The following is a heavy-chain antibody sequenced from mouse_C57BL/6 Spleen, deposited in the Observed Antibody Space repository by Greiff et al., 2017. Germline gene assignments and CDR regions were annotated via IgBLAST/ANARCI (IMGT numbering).Heavy chain of an antibody. CDR3: ARQGGLPDWYFDV. J-gene: IGHJ1*03. Sequence: EVKLQESGGGLVQPGGSLKLSCAASGFTFSDYYMYWVRQTPEKRLEWVAYISNGGGSTYYPDTVKGRFTISRDNAKNTLYLQMSRLKSEDTAMYYCARQGGLPDWYFDVWGTGTTVTVSS. V-gene: IGHV5-12*01. D-gene: IGHD2-4*01. CDR1: GFTFSDYY. CDR2: ISNGGGST.